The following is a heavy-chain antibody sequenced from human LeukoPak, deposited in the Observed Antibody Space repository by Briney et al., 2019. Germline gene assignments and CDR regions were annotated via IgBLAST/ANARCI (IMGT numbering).Heavy chain of an antibody. D-gene: IGHD6-19*01. CDR1: GGSFSSGGYS. CDR2: IYHSGST. Sequence: PSETLSLTCAVYGGSFSSGGYSWSWIRQPPGKGLEWIGYIYHSGSTYYNPSLKSRVTISVDRSKNQFSLKLSSVTAADTAVYYCARAKAVAGHFDYWGQGTLVTVSS. CDR3: ARAKAVAGHFDY. V-gene: IGHV4-30-2*01. J-gene: IGHJ4*02.